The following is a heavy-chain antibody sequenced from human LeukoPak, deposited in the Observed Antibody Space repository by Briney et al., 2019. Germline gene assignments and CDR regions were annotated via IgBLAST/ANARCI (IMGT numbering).Heavy chain of an antibody. J-gene: IGHJ4*02. D-gene: IGHD6-6*01. CDR3: ARDLPAGMAARPPYQLDY. V-gene: IGHV1-2*04. CDR2: INPNSGGT. CDR1: GYTFTGYY. Sequence: ASVKVSCKASGYTFTGYYLHWVRQAPGQGLEWMGWINPNSGGTNYAQKFQGWVTMTRDTSISTAYMELSRLRSDDTAVYYCARDLPAGMAARPPYQLDYWGQGTRVTVSS.